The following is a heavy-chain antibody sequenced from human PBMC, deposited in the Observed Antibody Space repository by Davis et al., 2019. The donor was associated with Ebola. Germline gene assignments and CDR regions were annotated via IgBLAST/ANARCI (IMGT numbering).Heavy chain of an antibody. V-gene: IGHV3-21*04. Sequence: PGGSLRLSCAASGFTFSRNSMHWVRQAPGKGLEWVSSISSGSNDIFYAESVKGRFTISRDNSKNTLYLQVNSLRAEDTAVYYCAHGGSYSNSYHDAFDIWGQGTMVSVSS. J-gene: IGHJ3*02. CDR3: AHGGSYSNSYHDAFDI. D-gene: IGHD6-6*01. CDR2: ISSGSNDI. CDR1: GFTFSRNS.